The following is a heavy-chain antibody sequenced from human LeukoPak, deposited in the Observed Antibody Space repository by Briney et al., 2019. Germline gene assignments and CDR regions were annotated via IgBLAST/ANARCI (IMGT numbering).Heavy chain of an antibody. CDR3: ARDPATPYSGSYHDAFDI. J-gene: IGHJ3*02. V-gene: IGHV4-39*07. CDR1: DGSISSGSYY. CDR2: IYYSGST. Sequence: SETLSLTCTVSDGSISSGSYYWGWIRQPPGKGLEWIGSIYYSGSTYYNPSLKSRVTISIDTSKNQFSLRLRSVTAADTAVYYCARDPATPYSGSYHDAFDIWGQGTMVTVSS. D-gene: IGHD1-26*01.